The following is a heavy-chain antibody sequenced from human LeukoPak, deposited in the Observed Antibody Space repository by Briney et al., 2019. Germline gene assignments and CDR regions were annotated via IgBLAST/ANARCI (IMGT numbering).Heavy chain of an antibody. CDR2: MNPNSGNT. J-gene: IGHJ3*02. V-gene: IGHV1-8*01. Sequence: GASVKVSCRASGYTFTSYDINWVRQATGQGLEWMGWMNPNSGNTGYAQKFQGRVTMTRNTSISTAYMELSSLRSEDTAVYYCARDPIGYCSGGSCYSPPAFDIWGQGTMVTVSS. D-gene: IGHD2-15*01. CDR1: GYTFTSYD. CDR3: ARDPIGYCSGGSCYSPPAFDI.